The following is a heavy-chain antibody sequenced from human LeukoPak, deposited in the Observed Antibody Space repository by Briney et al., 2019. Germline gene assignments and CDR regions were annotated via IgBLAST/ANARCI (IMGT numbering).Heavy chain of an antibody. CDR2: INQGGSVQ. J-gene: IGHJ4*02. V-gene: IGHV3-7*01. Sequence: GGSLRLSCAASGFTFRSYWMSWVRQAPGKGLEWVANINQGGSVQYYMDSVKGRFTISRDDAKNSLYVQMNSLRDEDTTVYYCARVEYSGWNLEYWGQGTLVTVSS. CDR1: GFTFRSYW. D-gene: IGHD5-12*01. CDR3: ARVEYSGWNLEY.